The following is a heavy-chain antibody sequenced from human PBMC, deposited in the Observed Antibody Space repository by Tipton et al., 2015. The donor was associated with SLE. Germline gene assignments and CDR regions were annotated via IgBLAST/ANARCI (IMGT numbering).Heavy chain of an antibody. D-gene: IGHD2-21*02. CDR1: GGSISSGGYS. Sequence: LRLSCAVSGGSISSGGYSWSWIRQPPGKGLEWIGSIYYSGSTYYNPSLKSRVTISVDTSKNQFSLKLRSVTAADTAVYYCAREGDSVWYFDLWGRGTLVTVSS. J-gene: IGHJ2*01. V-gene: IGHV4-30-2*05. CDR3: AREGDSVWYFDL. CDR2: IYYSGST.